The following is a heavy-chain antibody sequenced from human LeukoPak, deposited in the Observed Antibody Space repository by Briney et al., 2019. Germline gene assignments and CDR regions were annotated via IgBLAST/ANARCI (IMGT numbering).Heavy chain of an antibody. D-gene: IGHD3-22*01. Sequence: ASVKVSCKASGFTFTSYGISWVRQAPGQGLEWMGWISGYNADTTYAQRLQGRVTMTTDTSTSTAYMELRSLRSDDTAVYYCARGRDSSGEWSYWGQGTLVTVSS. CDR1: GFTFTSYG. V-gene: IGHV1-18*01. CDR3: ARGRDSSGEWSY. CDR2: ISGYNADT. J-gene: IGHJ4*02.